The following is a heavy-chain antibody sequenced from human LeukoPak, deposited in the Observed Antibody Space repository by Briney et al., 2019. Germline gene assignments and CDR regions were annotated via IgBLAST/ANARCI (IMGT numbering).Heavy chain of an antibody. D-gene: IGHD1-26*01. V-gene: IGHV3-7*01. CDR2: INRGGSET. Sequence: GGSLRLSCAVSGFTFSVCWMTWVRQAPGKGLEWVATINRGGSETYYVDSVKGRFTISRDDARNSLYLQMNGLRAEDAAVYFCADFDKWWGQGTLVTVSS. CDR3: ADFDKW. J-gene: IGHJ4*02. CDR1: GFTFSVCW.